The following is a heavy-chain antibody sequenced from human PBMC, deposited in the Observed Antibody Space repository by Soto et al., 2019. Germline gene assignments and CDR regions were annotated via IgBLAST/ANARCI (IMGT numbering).Heavy chain of an antibody. Sequence: SETLSLTCTVSGGSIGSGGYYWSWIRQHPGKGLEWIGYIYYSGSTYYNPSLKSRLTISVDTSKNQFPLKLSSVTAGDTAVYYCARDLIAAAGIFDYWGQGTLVTVSS. J-gene: IGHJ4*02. CDR3: ARDLIAAAGIFDY. CDR2: IYYSGST. CDR1: GGSIGSGGYY. D-gene: IGHD6-13*01. V-gene: IGHV4-31*03.